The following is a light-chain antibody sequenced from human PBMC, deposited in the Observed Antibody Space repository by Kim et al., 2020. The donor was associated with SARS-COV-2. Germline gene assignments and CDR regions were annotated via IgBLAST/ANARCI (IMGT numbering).Light chain of an antibody. Sequence: DIQMTQSPSTLSSFVGDRVTITCRASQIISDSLAWYQQKPGKAPKLLIYKASDLQRGVPSRFSGSGSGTKFTLTISSLQPDDFATYYCQQYYTYSPYTFGQGTKLEI. V-gene: IGKV1-5*03. J-gene: IGKJ2*01. CDR3: QQYYTYSPYT. CDR2: KAS. CDR1: QIISDS.